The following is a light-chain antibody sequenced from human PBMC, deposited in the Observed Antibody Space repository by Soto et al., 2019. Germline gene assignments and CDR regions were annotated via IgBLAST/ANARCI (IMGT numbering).Light chain of an antibody. CDR1: QDISNY. CDR2: DAS. CDR3: QQYKDLPLT. J-gene: IGKJ4*01. Sequence: DIQMTQSPSSLSASVGDRVTITCQASQDISNYLNWYQQKPGKAPKLLIFDASNVETGVPSRFSGSGSGTDFTFTIHSLQPEDAATYYCQQYKDLPLTFGGGTKVGIK. V-gene: IGKV1-33*01.